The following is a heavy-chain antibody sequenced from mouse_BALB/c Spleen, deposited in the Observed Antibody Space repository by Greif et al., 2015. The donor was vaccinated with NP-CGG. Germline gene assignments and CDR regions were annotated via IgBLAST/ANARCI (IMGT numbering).Heavy chain of an antibody. Sequence: EVQLQQSGTVLARPGASVKMSCKASGYSFTSYWMHWVKQRPGQGLEWIGAIYPGNSDTSYNQKFKGKAKPTAVTSASTAYMELSSLTNEDSAVYYCTDSSGYPYYFDYWGQGTTLTVSS. CDR1: GYSFTSYW. CDR3: TDSSGYPYYFDY. CDR2: IYPGNSDT. D-gene: IGHD3-2*01. J-gene: IGHJ2*01. V-gene: IGHV1-5*01.